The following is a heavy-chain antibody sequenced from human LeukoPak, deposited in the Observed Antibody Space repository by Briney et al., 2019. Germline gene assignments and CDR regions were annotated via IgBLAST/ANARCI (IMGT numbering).Heavy chain of an antibody. V-gene: IGHV3-30*04. D-gene: IGHD5-18*01. CDR1: GFTFSSYA. J-gene: IGHJ4*02. CDR2: ISYDGSNK. Sequence: GRSLRLSCAASGFTFSSYAMHWVRQAPGKGLEWVAVISYDGSNKYYADSVKGRFTISRDNSKNTLYLQMNSLRAEDTAVYYCARDSQLWSTSADYWGQGTLVTVSS. CDR3: ARDSQLWSTSADY.